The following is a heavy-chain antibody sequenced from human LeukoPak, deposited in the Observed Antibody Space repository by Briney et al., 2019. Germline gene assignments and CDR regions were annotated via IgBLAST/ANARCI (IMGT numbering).Heavy chain of an antibody. Sequence: GGSLRLSCAASGFTFSSYSMNWVRQAPGKGLEWVSSISSSSSYIYYADSVKGRFTISRDNAKNSLYLQMNSLRAEDTAVYYCAIHKSRWNYANDAFDIWGQGTMVTVSS. J-gene: IGHJ3*02. CDR2: ISSSSSYI. V-gene: IGHV3-21*01. CDR1: GFTFSSYS. CDR3: AIHKSRWNYANDAFDI. D-gene: IGHD1-7*01.